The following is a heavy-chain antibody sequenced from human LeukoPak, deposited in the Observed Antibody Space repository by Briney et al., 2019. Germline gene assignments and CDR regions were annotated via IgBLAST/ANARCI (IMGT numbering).Heavy chain of an antibody. CDR3: ARGWRGSQFDY. J-gene: IGHJ4*02. V-gene: IGHV3-48*03. Sequence: GGSLRLSCAASGFTFSSYEMNWVRQAPGKGLEWVSYISSSGSTIYYADSVKGRFTISRDNAKNSLYLQMNSLRAEDTAVYYCARGWRGSQFDYWGRGTLVTVSS. CDR2: ISSSGSTI. CDR1: GFTFSSYE. D-gene: IGHD1-26*01.